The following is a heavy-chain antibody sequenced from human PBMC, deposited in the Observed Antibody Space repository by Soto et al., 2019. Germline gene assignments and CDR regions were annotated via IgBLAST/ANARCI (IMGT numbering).Heavy chain of an antibody. J-gene: IGHJ4*02. Sequence: GGSLRLSCAASGFTLRSYAMSWVRQAPGKGLEWVSSVSQSGAVIYYGDAVKGRFSVSRDNSQNTLYLQMSSLRAEDTAIYFCARVGSGSNSDYSGQGTLVTVSS. D-gene: IGHD1-26*01. CDR2: VSQSGAVI. V-gene: IGHV3-23*02. CDR1: GFTLRSYA. CDR3: ARVGSGSNSDY.